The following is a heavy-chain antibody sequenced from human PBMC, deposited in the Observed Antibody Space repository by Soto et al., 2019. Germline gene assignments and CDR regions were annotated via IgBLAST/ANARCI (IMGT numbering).Heavy chain of an antibody. CDR3: ARRNYYASGNFAYFDY. D-gene: IGHD3-10*01. CDR1: GYTFTSYA. Sequence: GASVKVSCKASGYTFTSYAMHWVRQAPGQRLEWVGWINAGNGNTKYSQKFQGRVTITRDTSASTAYMELSSLRSEDTAVYYCARRNYYASGNFAYFDYWGQGTLVTVSS. CDR2: INAGNGNT. V-gene: IGHV1-3*01. J-gene: IGHJ4*02.